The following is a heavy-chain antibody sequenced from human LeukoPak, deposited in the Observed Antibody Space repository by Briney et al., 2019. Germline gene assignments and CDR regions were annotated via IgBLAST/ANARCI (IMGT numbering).Heavy chain of an antibody. D-gene: IGHD5-18*01. CDR1: GFTFSSYS. Sequence: GGSLRLSCAASGFTFSSYSMNWVGQAPGKGLEWVSYISSSSSTIYYADSVKGRFTISRDNAKNLLYLQMNSLRDEDTAVYYCASQQLWVDFFDYWGQGTLVTVSS. CDR2: ISSSSSTI. CDR3: ASQQLWVDFFDY. V-gene: IGHV3-48*02. J-gene: IGHJ4*02.